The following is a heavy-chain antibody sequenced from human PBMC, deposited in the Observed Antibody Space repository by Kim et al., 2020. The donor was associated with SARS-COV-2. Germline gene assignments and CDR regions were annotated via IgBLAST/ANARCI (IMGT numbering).Heavy chain of an antibody. CDR2: IYPGYSDT. CDR1: GYSFTSYW. D-gene: IGHD6-19*01. CDR3: ARGGIAVAGGQDAFDI. J-gene: IGHJ3*02. V-gene: IGHV5-51*01. Sequence: GESLKISCKGSGYSFTSYWIGWVRQMPGKGLEWMGIIYPGYSDTRYSPSFQGQVTISADKSISTAYLQWSSLKASDTAMYYCARGGIAVAGGQDAFDIWGQGTMVTVSS.